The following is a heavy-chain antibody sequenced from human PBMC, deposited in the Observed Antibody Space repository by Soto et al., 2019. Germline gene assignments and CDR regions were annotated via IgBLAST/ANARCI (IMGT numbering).Heavy chain of an antibody. V-gene: IGHV3-74*01. J-gene: IGHJ4*02. CDR3: ARGFRFGASYPIDF. D-gene: IGHD1-26*01. CDR1: VFTFSDYY. CDR2: IKNDGRTT. Sequence: GGSLRLSCAASVFTFSDYYMSLIRQAPGKGLVWVEYIKNDGRTTSYADSVEGRFSISRDNAKSTLYLQMNSLRVDDTGVYFCARGFRFGASYPIDFWGQGSLVTVSS.